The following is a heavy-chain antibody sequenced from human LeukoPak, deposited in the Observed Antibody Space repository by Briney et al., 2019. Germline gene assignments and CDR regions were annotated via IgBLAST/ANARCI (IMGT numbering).Heavy chain of an antibody. Sequence: KPSETLSLTCCVSGGSVTSGIYHWGWIRQPPGKGLEWIGSVYFYGGTHYNPSLQSRVTVSTDTSKNQFSLRLSSVTAADTALYYCARDHYYDGRGRFDPWGPGTLVTVSS. D-gene: IGHD3-16*01. CDR3: ARDHYYDGRGRFDP. V-gene: IGHV4-39*07. J-gene: IGHJ5*02. CDR1: GGSVTSGIYH. CDR2: VYFYGGT.